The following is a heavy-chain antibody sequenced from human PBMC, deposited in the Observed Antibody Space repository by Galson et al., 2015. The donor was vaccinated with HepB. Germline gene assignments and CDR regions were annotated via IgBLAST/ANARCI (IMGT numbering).Heavy chain of an antibody. CDR2: IRSKAYGGTT. J-gene: IGHJ4*02. Sequence: SLRLSCAASGFTFGDYAMGWFRQAPGKGLEWVGFIRSKAYGGTTEYAASVKGRFTISRDDSKSIAYLQMNSLKTEDTAVYYCTRLEDFWSGYAFDYWGQGTLVTVSS. CDR3: TRLEDFWSGYAFDY. CDR1: GFTFGDYA. V-gene: IGHV3-49*03. D-gene: IGHD3-3*01.